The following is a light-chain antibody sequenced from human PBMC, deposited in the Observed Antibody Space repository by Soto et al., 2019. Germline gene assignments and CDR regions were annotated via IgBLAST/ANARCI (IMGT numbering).Light chain of an antibody. CDR3: QQYGRPPWT. CDR1: QSVSSNY. J-gene: IGKJ1*01. V-gene: IGKV3-20*01. Sequence: EIVLTQSPGTLSLSPGERATLSCRASQSVSSNYLAWYQQKPGQAPRLLIYGASSRATGIPDRFSGSGSGTDFTLTISRLEPEDFAVYYCQQYGRPPWTFGRGTKVDIK. CDR2: GAS.